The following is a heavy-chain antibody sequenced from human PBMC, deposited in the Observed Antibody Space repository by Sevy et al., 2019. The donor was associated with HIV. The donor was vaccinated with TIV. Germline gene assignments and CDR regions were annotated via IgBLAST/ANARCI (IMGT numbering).Heavy chain of an antibody. J-gene: IGHJ4*02. CDR2: ISYSGTNK. CDR1: GFTFSSYA. CDR3: ARVAVEYCTDDCYHRFDY. V-gene: IGHV3-30-3*01. D-gene: IGHD2-21*02. Sequence: GGSLRLSCAASGFTFSSYAMSWVRQAPGKGLEWVALISYSGTNKYYADSVKGRFTISRDDSKNTAYLQMNNLRTDDTAVYYCARVAVEYCTDDCYHRFDYWGQGTQVTVSS.